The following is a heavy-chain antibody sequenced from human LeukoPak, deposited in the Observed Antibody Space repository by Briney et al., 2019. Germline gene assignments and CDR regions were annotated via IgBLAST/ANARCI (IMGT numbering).Heavy chain of an antibody. D-gene: IGHD3-9*01. V-gene: IGHV3-7*01. Sequence: PGGSLRLSCAASGFTFSSYWMNWVRQAPGKGLEWVANIKQDGSEKYYVGSVKGRFTISRDNAKNSLYLQMNSLRAEDTAVYYCARSPTLFDPEGYYYYYMDVWGKGTTVTVSS. J-gene: IGHJ6*03. CDR2: IKQDGSEK. CDR3: ARSPTLFDPEGYYYYYMDV. CDR1: GFTFSSYW.